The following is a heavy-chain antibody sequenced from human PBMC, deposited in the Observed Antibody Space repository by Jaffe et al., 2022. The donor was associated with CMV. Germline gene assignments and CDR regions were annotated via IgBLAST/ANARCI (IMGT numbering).Heavy chain of an antibody. V-gene: IGHV3-20*04. CDR3: ARGFVGGPFDC. Sequence: EVQLVESGGGVVRPGGSLRLSCTASGNTFDDYGMSWVRQTPGRGLEWVSGINRSGATTDYIDSVKGRFAISRDNAKNSLFLQMNSLRAEDTALYYCARGFVGGPFDCWGQGTLVTVSS. CDR2: INRSGATT. CDR1: GNTFDDYG. D-gene: IGHD2-15*01. J-gene: IGHJ4*02.